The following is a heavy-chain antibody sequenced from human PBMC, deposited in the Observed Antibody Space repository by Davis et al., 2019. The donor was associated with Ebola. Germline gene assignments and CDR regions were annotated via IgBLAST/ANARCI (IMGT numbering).Heavy chain of an antibody. J-gene: IGHJ6*02. CDR2: INAGNGNT. D-gene: IGHD2-21*01. V-gene: IGHV1-3*01. CDR1: VYTFPSYA. CDR3: AREMGEVYYYGMDV. Sequence: SVPVSCQASVYTFPSYAMHWLRQAPGQRLEWMGWINAGNGNTKYSQKFQGRVTITRDTSASTAYMELSSLRSEDTAVYYCAREMGEVYYYGMDVWGQGTTVTVSS.